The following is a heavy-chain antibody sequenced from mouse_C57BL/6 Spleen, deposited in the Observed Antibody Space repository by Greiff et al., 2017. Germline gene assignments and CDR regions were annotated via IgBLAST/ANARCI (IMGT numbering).Heavy chain of an antibody. CDR1: GFTFSSYA. Sequence: EVQLVESGEGLVKPGGSLKLSCAASGFTFSSYAMSWVRQTPEKRLEWVAYISSGGDYIYYADTVKGRFTISRDNARNTLYLQMSSLKSEDTAMYYCTRGGTGYDAMDYWGQGTSVTVSS. D-gene: IGHD2-14*01. V-gene: IGHV5-9-1*02. CDR3: TRGGTGYDAMDY. CDR2: ISSGGDYI. J-gene: IGHJ4*01.